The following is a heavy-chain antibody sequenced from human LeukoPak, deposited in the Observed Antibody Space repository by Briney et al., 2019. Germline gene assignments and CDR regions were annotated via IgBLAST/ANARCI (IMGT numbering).Heavy chain of an antibody. CDR1: GGSISSGGYY. CDR3: ARFKSWYVFY. Sequence: PSETLSLTCTVSGGSISSGGYYWSWIRQHPGKGLEWIGYIYYSGSTYYNPSLKSRVTISVDTSKNQFSLKLSSVTAADTAVYYCARFKSWYVFYWGQGTLVTVSS. J-gene: IGHJ4*02. V-gene: IGHV4-31*03. D-gene: IGHD6-13*01. CDR2: IYYSGST.